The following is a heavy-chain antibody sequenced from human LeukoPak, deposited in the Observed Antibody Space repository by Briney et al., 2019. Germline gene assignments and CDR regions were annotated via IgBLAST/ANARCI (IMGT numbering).Heavy chain of an antibody. D-gene: IGHD6-19*01. CDR3: ARGPPYSSGWHWGHPFDY. J-gene: IGHJ4*02. V-gene: IGHV4-61*02. CDR2: IYTSGST. CDR1: GGSFSSRPYY. Sequence: PSETLSLTCTVSGGSFSSRPYYWSWIRQPAGKGLEWIGRIYTSGSTSYNPSLKSRVTISVDKSKNQFSLKLSSVTAADTAVYYCARGPPYSSGWHWGHPFDYWGQGTLVTVSS.